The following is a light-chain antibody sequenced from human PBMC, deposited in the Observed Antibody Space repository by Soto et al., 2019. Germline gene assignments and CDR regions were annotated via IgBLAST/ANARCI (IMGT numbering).Light chain of an antibody. CDR1: SSDVGGYNY. J-gene: IGLJ1*01. Sequence: SALTQPASVSRSPGQAITISCTGTSSDVGGYNYVSWYQQHPGKAPKLMIYDVSNRPSGVSNRFSGSKSGNTASLTISGLQAEDEADYYCSSYTSSSTLPYVFGTGTKVTVL. V-gene: IGLV2-14*01. CDR3: SSYTSSSTLPYV. CDR2: DVS.